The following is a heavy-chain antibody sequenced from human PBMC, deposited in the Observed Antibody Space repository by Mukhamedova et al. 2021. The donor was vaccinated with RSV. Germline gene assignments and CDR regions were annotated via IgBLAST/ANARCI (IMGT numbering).Heavy chain of an antibody. J-gene: IGHJ4*02. CDR2: SGST. Sequence: SGSTNYSPSLQSRVTISGDTSKNQFSLRLSSVTAADTAVYYCARHKSGSHYSLDYWGQGTLVSVPS. D-gene: IGHD1-26*01. CDR3: ARHKSGSHYSLDY. V-gene: IGHV4-59*08.